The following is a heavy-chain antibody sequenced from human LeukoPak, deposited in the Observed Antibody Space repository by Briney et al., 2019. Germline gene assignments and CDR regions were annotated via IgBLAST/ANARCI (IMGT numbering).Heavy chain of an antibody. CDR1: GFTFTNYV. CDR2: ITGTADKT. D-gene: IGHD6-19*01. V-gene: IGHV3-23*01. J-gene: IGHJ3*02. CDR3: ARRGGSRGWGAFDI. Sequence: GGSLRLSCAASGFTFTNYVMNWVRQAPGKGLEWVSSITGTADKTYDADSVKGRFTISRDNSRNTLSLQMSSLRVEDTAIYYCARRGGSRGWGAFDIWGQGTIVTVSS.